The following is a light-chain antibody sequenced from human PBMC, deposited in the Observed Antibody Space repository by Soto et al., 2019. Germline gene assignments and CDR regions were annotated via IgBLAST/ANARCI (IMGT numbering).Light chain of an antibody. Sequence: SVLTRPASVSGSPGESITISCTGTSSDVGSYNLVSWYQQHPGKAPKLMIYEGSKRPSGVSNRFSGSKSGNTASLTISGLQAEDEADYYCCSYAGSFYVFGTGTKVTVL. CDR2: EGS. CDR3: CSYAGSFYV. CDR1: SSDVGSYNL. V-gene: IGLV2-23*01. J-gene: IGLJ1*01.